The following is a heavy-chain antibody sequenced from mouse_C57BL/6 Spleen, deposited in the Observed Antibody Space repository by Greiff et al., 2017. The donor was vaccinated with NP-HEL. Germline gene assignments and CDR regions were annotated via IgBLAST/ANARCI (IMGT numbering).Heavy chain of an antibody. CDR1: GFTFSDYG. J-gene: IGHJ3*01. V-gene: IGHV5-17*01. Sequence: EVNLVESGGGLVKPGGSLKLSCAASGFTFSDYGMHWVRQAPEKGLEWVAYISSGSSTIYYADTGKGRFTISRDNAKNTLFLQMTSLRSEDTAMYYCAREDITTGAFAYWGQGTLVTVSA. CDR3: AREDITTGAFAY. CDR2: ISSGSSTI. D-gene: IGHD1-1*01.